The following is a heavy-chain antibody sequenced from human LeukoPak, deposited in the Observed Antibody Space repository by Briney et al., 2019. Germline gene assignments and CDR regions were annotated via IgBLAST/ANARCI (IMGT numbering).Heavy chain of an antibody. D-gene: IGHD3-22*01. J-gene: IGHJ3*02. Sequence: SETLSLTCTVSGGSISSYYWSWIRQPPGKGLEWIGYIYYSGSTNYNPSLKSRVTISVDTSKNQFSLKLSSVTAADTAVYYCARERRYYDSRGPDAFDIWGQGTMVTVSS. CDR3: ARERRYYDSRGPDAFDI. V-gene: IGHV4-59*01. CDR2: IYYSGST. CDR1: GGSISSYY.